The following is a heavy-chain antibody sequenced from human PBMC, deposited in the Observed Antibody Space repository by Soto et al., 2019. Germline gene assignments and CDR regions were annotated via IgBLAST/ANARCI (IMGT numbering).Heavy chain of an antibody. Sequence: GGSLRLSCAASGFTVSSKYMSWVRQAPGKGLEWVSLIQSGGPTYYADSVKGRFTISRDTSENTVHLQMDSLRAEDTAVYYCARDDVLCDGGRCYSDFDYWGQGSLVTVSS. CDR2: IQSGGPT. J-gene: IGHJ4*02. CDR1: GFTVSSKY. D-gene: IGHD2-15*01. V-gene: IGHV3-66*01. CDR3: ARDDVLCDGGRCYSDFDY.